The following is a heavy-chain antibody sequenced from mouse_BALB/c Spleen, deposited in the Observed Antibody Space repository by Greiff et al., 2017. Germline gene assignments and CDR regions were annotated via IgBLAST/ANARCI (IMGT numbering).Heavy chain of an antibody. CDR2: ISYDGSN. V-gene: IGHV3-6*02. CDR3: AREYGYDADWYFDV. Sequence: VQLQQSGPGLVKPSQSLSLTCSVTGYSITSGYYWNWIRKFPGNKLEWRGYISYDGSNNYNPSLKNRNSITRDTSTNQFFLKLNSVTTEDTATYYSAREYGYDADWYFDVWGAGTTVTVSS. J-gene: IGHJ1*01. CDR1: GYSITSGYY. D-gene: IGHD2-2*01.